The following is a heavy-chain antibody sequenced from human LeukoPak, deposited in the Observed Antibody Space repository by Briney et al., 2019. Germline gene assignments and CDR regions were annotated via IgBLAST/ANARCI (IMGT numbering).Heavy chain of an antibody. D-gene: IGHD3-22*01. J-gene: IGHJ3*02. CDR3: ARDPTSFYYDSSGYYGAFDI. V-gene: IGHV4-59*12. CDR1: GGSISSYY. CDR2: IYYSGST. Sequence: SETLSLTCTVSGGSISSYYWSWIRQPPGKGLEWIGYIYYSGSTYYNPSLKSRVTISVDTSKNQFSLKLSSVTAADTAVYYCARDPTSFYYDSSGYYGAFDIWGQGTMVTVSS.